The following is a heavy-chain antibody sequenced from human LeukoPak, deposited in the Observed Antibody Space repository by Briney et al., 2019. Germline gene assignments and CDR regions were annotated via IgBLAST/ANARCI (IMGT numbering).Heavy chain of an antibody. Sequence: GSLRLSCAASGFTFSSYGMHWVRQAPGKGLEWVAVIWYDGSNKYYADFVEGRFTISRDNFKNTLYLQMNSLRAEDTAVYYCAKRRSSSSGYFDYWGQGTLVTVSS. D-gene: IGHD6-6*01. J-gene: IGHJ4*02. V-gene: IGHV3-33*06. CDR3: AKRRSSSSGYFDY. CDR1: GFTFSSYG. CDR2: IWYDGSNK.